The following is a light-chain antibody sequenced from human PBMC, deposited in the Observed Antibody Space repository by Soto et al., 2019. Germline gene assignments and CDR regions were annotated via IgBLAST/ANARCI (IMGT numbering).Light chain of an antibody. CDR1: SSDVGGYNY. CDR2: DVS. CDR3: SSYTSSSTLDV. Sequence: QSVLTQPASVSGSPGQSITISCTGTSSDVGGYNYVSWYQQHPGKAPTLMIYDVSNRPSGVSNRFSGSKSGNTASLTISGLQAEDAADYYCSSYTSSSTLDVFGTGTKVTVL. V-gene: IGLV2-14*01. J-gene: IGLJ1*01.